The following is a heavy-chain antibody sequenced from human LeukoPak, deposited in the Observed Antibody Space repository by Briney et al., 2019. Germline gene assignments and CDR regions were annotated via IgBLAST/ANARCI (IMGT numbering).Heavy chain of an antibody. V-gene: IGHV3-21*01. CDR1: GFTFSSYS. CDR3: ARGAQRIAAAGTSWFDP. D-gene: IGHD6-13*01. Sequence: PRGSLRLSSAASGFTFSSYSMNWVRQAPGKGLEWVSSISSSSSYIYYADSVKGRFTISRDNAKNSLYLQMNSLRAGATAVYYCARGAQRIAAAGTSWFDPWGQGTLVTVSS. J-gene: IGHJ5*02. CDR2: ISSSSSYI.